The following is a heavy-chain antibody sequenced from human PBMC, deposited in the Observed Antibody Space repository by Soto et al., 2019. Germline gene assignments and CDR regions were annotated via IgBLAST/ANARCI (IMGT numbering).Heavy chain of an antibody. Sequence: QVQLVQSGAEVKKPGASVKVSCKVSGYTLTELSMHWVRQAPGKGLEWMGGFDPEDGETIYAQKFQGRVTMTEDTATDTAYMQLSSVRSEDTAVYFCATNKTYYYYCMYVWGQGTTVTVAS. CDR1: GYTLTELS. J-gene: IGHJ6*02. V-gene: IGHV1-24*01. CDR2: FDPEDGET. CDR3: ATNKTYYYYCMYV.